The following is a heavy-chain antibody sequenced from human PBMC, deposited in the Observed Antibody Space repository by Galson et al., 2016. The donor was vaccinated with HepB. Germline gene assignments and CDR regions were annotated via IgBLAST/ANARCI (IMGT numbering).Heavy chain of an antibody. CDR1: GFTFSSYT. CDR3: ARPLTPLRASAGADC. D-gene: IGHD6-13*01. Sequence: SLRLSCAASGFTFSSYTMTWVRQAPGKGLEWVSSISGTSSYKYYADSVKGRFTVSRDNAKNSLSLQMNSLRVDDTAVYYCARPLTPLRASAGADCWGQGTLVTVSP. CDR2: ISGTSSYK. J-gene: IGHJ4*02. V-gene: IGHV3-21*01.